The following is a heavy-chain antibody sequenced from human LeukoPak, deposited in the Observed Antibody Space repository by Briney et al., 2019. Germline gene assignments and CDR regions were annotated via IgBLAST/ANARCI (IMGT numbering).Heavy chain of an antibody. CDR3: AKNGYYFGSGTYDGY. V-gene: IGHV3-7*05. CDR2: IRQDGSET. Sequence: PGGSLRLSCTATGFTFSNYWMSWVRQTPEKGLEWVANIRQDGSETVYVDSVKGRFTISRDNAQSSLYLQMNSLRAEDTAVYYCAKNGYYFGSGTYDGYWGQGTLVTVSS. CDR1: GFTFSNYW. D-gene: IGHD3-10*01. J-gene: IGHJ4*02.